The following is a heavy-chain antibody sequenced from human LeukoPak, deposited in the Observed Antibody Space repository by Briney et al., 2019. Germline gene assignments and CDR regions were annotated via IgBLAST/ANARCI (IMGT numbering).Heavy chain of an antibody. Sequence: SSETLSLTCTVSGGSISSYYWSWIRQPPGKGLEWIGYIYYSGSTNYNPSLKSRVTISVDTSKNQFSLKLSSVTAADTAVYYCARGALEWLSKGYFDYWGQGTLVTVSS. J-gene: IGHJ4*02. V-gene: IGHV4-59*01. D-gene: IGHD3-3*01. CDR2: IYYSGST. CDR1: GGSISSYY. CDR3: ARGALEWLSKGYFDY.